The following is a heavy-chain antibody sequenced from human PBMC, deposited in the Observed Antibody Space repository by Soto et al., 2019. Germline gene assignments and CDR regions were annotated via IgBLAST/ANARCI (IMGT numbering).Heavy chain of an antibody. CDR3: ERVGAKSTDY. Sequence: SETLSLTCTVSGGSISSYYWSWIRQPPGKGLEWIGYIYYSGSTNYNPSLKSRVTISVDTSKNQLSLKLSSVTAADKAVYYCERVGAKSTDYWGQGTLVTVSS. V-gene: IGHV4-59*01. CDR1: GGSISSYY. J-gene: IGHJ4*02. D-gene: IGHD1-26*01. CDR2: IYYSGST.